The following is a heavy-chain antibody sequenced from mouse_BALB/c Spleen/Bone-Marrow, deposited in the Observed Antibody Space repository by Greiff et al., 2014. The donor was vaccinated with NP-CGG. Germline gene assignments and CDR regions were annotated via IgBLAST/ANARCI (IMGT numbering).Heavy chain of an antibody. D-gene: IGHD2-1*01. J-gene: IGHJ1*01. V-gene: IGHV7-3*02. CDR3: ARDKNYGSYWYFDV. Sequence: VQLKESGGGLVQPGGSLRLSCATSGFTFTDYYMSWVRQPPGKALEWLGLIRNKANGYTTGYSASVKGRFTISRDNSQSILYLQMNTLRAEDSATYYCARDKNYGSYWYFDVWGAGTTVIVSS. CDR2: IRNKANGYTT. CDR1: GFTFTDYY.